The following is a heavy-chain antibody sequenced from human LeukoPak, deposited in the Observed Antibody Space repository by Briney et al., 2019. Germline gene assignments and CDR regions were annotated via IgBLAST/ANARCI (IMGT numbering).Heavy chain of an antibody. Sequence: PGGSLRLSCVVSGFIFSDYGMHWVRQAPGKGLEWVAFIRYDGSDKYYGDSVKGRFTISRDNSKNTLYLQMNSLRAEDTAVYYCARDAAAAGLIDYWGQGTLVTVSS. V-gene: IGHV3-30*02. J-gene: IGHJ4*02. CDR3: ARDAAAAGLIDY. D-gene: IGHD6-13*01. CDR2: IRYDGSDK. CDR1: GFIFSDYG.